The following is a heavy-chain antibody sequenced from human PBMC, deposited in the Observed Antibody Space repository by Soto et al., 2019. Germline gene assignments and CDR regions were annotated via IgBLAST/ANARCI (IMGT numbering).Heavy chain of an antibody. Sequence: SETLSLTCTVSTDSSSFTNSYWGWIRQPPGKGLQWIGSSSYNGGTFYNPSLKGRVVISFDTSKKQSSLQVTSVTTADTAVYFCARHRIEVVWRGFDFWGQGSPVTVSS. CDR1: TDSSSFTNSY. CDR2: SSYNGGT. D-gene: IGHD3-10*01. J-gene: IGHJ4*02. V-gene: IGHV4-39*01. CDR3: ARHRIEVVWRGFDF.